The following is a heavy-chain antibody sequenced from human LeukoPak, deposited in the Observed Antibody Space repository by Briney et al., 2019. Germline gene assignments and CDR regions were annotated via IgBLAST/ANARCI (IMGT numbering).Heavy chain of an antibody. J-gene: IGHJ4*02. CDR3: ASRSFLDTAMVS. D-gene: IGHD5-18*01. CDR2: IYHSGST. Sequence: PSETLSLTCAVSGGSISSSNWWSWVRQPPGKGLEWIGEIYHSGSTNYNPSLKSRVTISVDKSKNQFSLKLSSVTAADTAVYYCASRSFLDTAMVSWGQGTLVTVSS. CDR1: GGSISSSNW. V-gene: IGHV4-4*02.